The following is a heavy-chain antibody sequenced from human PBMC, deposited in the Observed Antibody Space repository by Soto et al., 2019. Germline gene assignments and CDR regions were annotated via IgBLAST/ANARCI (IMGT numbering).Heavy chain of an antibody. Sequence: QVQLQESGPGLVKPSQTLSLTCTVSGGSISSGGYYWSWIRQHPGKGLEWIGYIYYSGSTYYNPSLKSRVXRPIDXXKNQFSLKLSSVTAADTAVYYCARVSMRYSLTFDIWGQGTMVTVSS. CDR3: ARVSMRYSLTFDI. CDR1: GGSISSGGYY. CDR2: IYYSGST. J-gene: IGHJ3*02. D-gene: IGHD3-9*01. V-gene: IGHV4-31*03.